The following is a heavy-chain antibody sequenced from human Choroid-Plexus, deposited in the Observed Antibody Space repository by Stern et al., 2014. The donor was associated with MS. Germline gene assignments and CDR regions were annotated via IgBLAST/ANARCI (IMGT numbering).Heavy chain of an antibody. Sequence: DQLVESGGGVVQPGRPLRLSCVASGFTLGSCAMHWVRQAPGKGLEWVAGVSYDGSNKYYADSVKGRFTISRDNSQNTLHMQMSSLRPEDTAVYYCAKDRQYLTYFFDHWGQGSLVTVSS. V-gene: IGHV3-30*18. CDR1: GFTLGSCA. J-gene: IGHJ5*02. CDR3: AKDRQYLTYFFDH. CDR2: VSYDGSNK. D-gene: IGHD2/OR15-2a*01.